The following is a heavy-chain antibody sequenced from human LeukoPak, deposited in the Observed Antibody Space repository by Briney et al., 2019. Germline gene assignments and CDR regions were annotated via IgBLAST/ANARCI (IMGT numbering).Heavy chain of an antibody. V-gene: IGHV3-23*01. CDR3: AKGGTLTGYSWGIRYFDY. CDR2: ISGSGGST. J-gene: IGHJ4*02. D-gene: IGHD3-9*01. CDR1: GFTFSSYA. Sequence: PSGGSLRLSCAASGFTFSSYAMSWVRQAPGKGLEWVSAISGSGGSTYYADSVKGRFTISRDNSKNTLYLQMNSLRAEDTAVYYCAKGGTLTGYSWGIRYFDYWGQGTLVTVSS.